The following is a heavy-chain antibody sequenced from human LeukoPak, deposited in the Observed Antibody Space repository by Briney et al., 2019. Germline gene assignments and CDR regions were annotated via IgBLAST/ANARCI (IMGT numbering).Heavy chain of an antibody. D-gene: IGHD4-11*01. CDR2: ISYDGSNK. CDR1: GFTFSSYA. CDR3: ARDDYISHGFDY. Sequence: GGSLRLSCAASGFTFSSYAMHWVRQAPGKGLEGVAVISYDGSNKYYADSVKGRFTISRDNSKNTLYLQMNSLRAEDTAVYYCARDDYISHGFDYWAREPWSPSPQ. J-gene: IGHJ4*02. V-gene: IGHV3-30*01.